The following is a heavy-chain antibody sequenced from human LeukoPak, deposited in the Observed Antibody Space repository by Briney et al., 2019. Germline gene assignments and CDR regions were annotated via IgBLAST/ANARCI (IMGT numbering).Heavy chain of an antibody. CDR3: ARGCWSTSCYNPYYYGMDV. D-gene: IGHD2-2*02. V-gene: IGHV1-18*01. CDR2: ISAYNGNT. CDR1: GYTFTSYG. Sequence: ASVKVSCKASGYTFTSYGISWVRQAPGQGLEWMGRISAYNGNTNYAQKLQGRVTMTTDTSTSTAYMELRSLRSDDTAVYYCARGCWSTSCYNPYYYGMDVWGQGTTVTVSS. J-gene: IGHJ6*02.